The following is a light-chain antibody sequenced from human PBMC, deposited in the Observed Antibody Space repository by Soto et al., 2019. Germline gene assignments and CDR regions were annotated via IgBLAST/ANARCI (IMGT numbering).Light chain of an antibody. CDR3: QQYHTWPIT. Sequence: EIVMTQSPATLSVAPGVRVTLACRASQGVSRKLAWYQHKSGQAPRLLIAGASTGATGIPARFSGSGSGTEFTLTISSLQSEDCAIYYCQQYHTWPITFGGGTKVEIK. V-gene: IGKV3-15*01. J-gene: IGKJ4*01. CDR2: GAS. CDR1: QGVSRK.